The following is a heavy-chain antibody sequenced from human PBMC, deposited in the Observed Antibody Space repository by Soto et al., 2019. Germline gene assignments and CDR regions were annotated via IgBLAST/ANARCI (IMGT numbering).Heavy chain of an antibody. CDR3: ARGGGYDSFDY. CDR1: GASISYGGFS. V-gene: IGHV4-30-2*06. J-gene: IGHJ4*02. CDR2: ISHLEST. D-gene: IGHD5-12*01. Sequence: SETLSLTCTVSGASISYGGFSWSWIRQSPGKGLEWIGYISHLESTYFHPSFKSRLTMSIDRTRNQFPLKLSSVTAADMAVYYCARGGGYDSFDYWGQGVLVTVSS.